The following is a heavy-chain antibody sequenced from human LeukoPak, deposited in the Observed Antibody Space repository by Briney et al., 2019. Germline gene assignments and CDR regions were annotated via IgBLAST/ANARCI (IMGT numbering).Heavy chain of an antibody. Sequence: GGSLRLSCAASGFTFSSYAMSWVRQVPGKRLEWVSAISSGAGTTGYADSMKGRFTISRVNSKSTIYLQMNSLRAEDTAIYYCAKDLEQSYSGWSTSYDAWGQGTLVTVSS. D-gene: IGHD6-19*01. J-gene: IGHJ5*02. V-gene: IGHV3-23*01. CDR2: ISSGAGTT. CDR1: GFTFSSYA. CDR3: AKDLEQSYSGWSTSYDA.